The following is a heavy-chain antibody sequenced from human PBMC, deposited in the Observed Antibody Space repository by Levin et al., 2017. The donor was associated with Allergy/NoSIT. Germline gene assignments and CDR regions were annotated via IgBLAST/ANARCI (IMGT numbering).Heavy chain of an antibody. D-gene: IGHD1-1*01. V-gene: IGHV1-2*02. CDR1: GYTFAGYY. CDR3: APTNWISFYFDY. J-gene: IGHJ4*02. CDR2: INPNSGGT. Sequence: ASVKVSCKASGYTFAGYYMHWVRQAPGQGLEWLGWINPNSGGTNYAQKFQGRVTMTRDTSISTAYLELSRLTSDDTAVYYCAPTNWISFYFDYWGQGTLVTVSS.